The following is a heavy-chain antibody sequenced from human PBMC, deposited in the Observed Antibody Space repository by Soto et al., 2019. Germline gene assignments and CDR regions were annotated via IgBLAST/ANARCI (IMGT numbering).Heavy chain of an antibody. CDR2: INHSGST. V-gene: IGHV4-34*01. J-gene: IGHJ4*02. D-gene: IGHD6-19*01. CDR1: GGSFSGYY. Sequence: SESLSLTCAVDGGSFSGYYWSWIRQPPGKGLEWIGEINHSGSTNYNPSLKSRVTISVDTSKNQFSLKLSSVTAADTAVYYCASINSSGWYRFDYWGQGTLVTVSS. CDR3: ASINSSGWYRFDY.